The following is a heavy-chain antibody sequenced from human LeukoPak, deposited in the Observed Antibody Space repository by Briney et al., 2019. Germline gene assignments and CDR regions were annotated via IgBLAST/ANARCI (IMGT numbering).Heavy chain of an antibody. J-gene: IGHJ4*02. Sequence: PSETLSLTCTVSGGSMSSSSYCWGWIRQPPGKGLEWIGSIYYSGSTYYNPSLKSRVTISVDTSKNQFSLKLSSVTAADTAVYYCASTSYYYDSSGYYVYWGQGTLVTVSS. CDR3: ASTSYYYDSSGYYVY. CDR2: IYYSGST. CDR1: GGSMSSSSYC. D-gene: IGHD3-22*01. V-gene: IGHV4-39*01.